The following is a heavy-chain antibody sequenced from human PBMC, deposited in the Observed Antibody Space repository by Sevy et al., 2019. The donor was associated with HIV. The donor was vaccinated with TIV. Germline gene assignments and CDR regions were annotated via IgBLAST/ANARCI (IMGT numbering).Heavy chain of an antibody. CDR2: INESGIT. J-gene: IGHJ5*02. V-gene: IGHV4-34*01. CDR1: DGSFSGYY. Sequence: SETLSLTCAVHDGSFSGYYWNWIHQLPGKGLEWIGEINESGITYYNPSLKSRVTISVDTSKKQFSLKLNSVTAVDSAVYFYARSPPVVVVPGAPSWFDPWGQGTLVTVSS. D-gene: IGHD2-2*01. CDR3: ARSPPVVVVPGAPSWFDP.